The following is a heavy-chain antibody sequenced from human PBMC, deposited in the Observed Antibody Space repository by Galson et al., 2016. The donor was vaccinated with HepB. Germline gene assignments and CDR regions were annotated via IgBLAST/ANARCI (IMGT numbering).Heavy chain of an antibody. V-gene: IGHV3-30*18. CDR3: AKEAGCRGDRCYSWQLTSQTTGFDS. Sequence: SLRLSCAASGFIFSNYAMHWVRQAPGKGLAWVAVISYDGSNGYHADAVKGRFTISRDNSKNTSLTMSSLRDEDRAVYYCAKEAGCRGDRCYSWQLTSQTTGFDSWGQGTLVTVSS. CDR2: ISYDGSNG. CDR1: GFIFSNYA. D-gene: IGHD2-15*01. J-gene: IGHJ4*02.